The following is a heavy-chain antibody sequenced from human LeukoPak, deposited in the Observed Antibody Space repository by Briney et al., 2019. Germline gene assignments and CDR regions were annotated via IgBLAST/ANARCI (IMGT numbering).Heavy chain of an antibody. Sequence: GGSLRLSCAASGFSFSSYKMNWVRLTPGKGLEWVSSIPSSSTYTFYADSVKGRFTISRDNAKNSLDLEMNGLRDEDTAVYYCAELGITMIGGVWGKGTTVTISS. CDR1: GFSFSSYK. D-gene: IGHD3-10*02. V-gene: IGHV3-21*01. CDR3: AELGITMIGGV. CDR2: IPSSSTYT. J-gene: IGHJ6*04.